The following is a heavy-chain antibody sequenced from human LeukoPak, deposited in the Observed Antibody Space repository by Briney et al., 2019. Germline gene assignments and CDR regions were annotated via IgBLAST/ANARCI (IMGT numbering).Heavy chain of an antibody. V-gene: IGHV1-2*02. D-gene: IGHD5-24*01. Sequence: ASVKVSCKASGYTFTDYHVHWVRQAPGQGLEWMGWINPNSGGTNYAQNFQGSVTMTRDTSTSTVYMELSSLRSEDTAFYYCATDHSMANTAWWFDPWGQGTLVTVSS. CDR3: ATDHSMANTAWWFDP. CDR2: INPNSGGT. CDR1: GYTFTDYH. J-gene: IGHJ5*02.